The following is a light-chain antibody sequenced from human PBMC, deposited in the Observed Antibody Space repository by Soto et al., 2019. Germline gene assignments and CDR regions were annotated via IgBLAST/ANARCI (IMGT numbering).Light chain of an antibody. V-gene: IGKV3-20*01. CDR2: GAS. Sequence: EIVLTQSPGTLSLSPGERATLSCRASQSVSSSYLAWYQQKPGQAPRLLIYGASGRATGIPDRFSGSGSGTDFPLTISRLEPEDLAVYYCHQDGSSSTFGQGTRLEIK. CDR3: HQDGSSST. J-gene: IGKJ5*01. CDR1: QSVSSSY.